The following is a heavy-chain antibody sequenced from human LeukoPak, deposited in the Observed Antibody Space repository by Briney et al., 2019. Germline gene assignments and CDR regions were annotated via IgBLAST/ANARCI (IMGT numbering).Heavy chain of an antibody. D-gene: IGHD1-14*01. CDR2: IFYTGKS. CDR3: ARRHFLPAIGSTGFDP. CDR1: NDSITSTNYF. J-gene: IGHJ5*02. V-gene: IGHV4-39*07. Sequence: SETLSLTCTVSNDSITSTNYFWAWIRQPPGKGLEWIGSIFYTGKSYYNPSLRSRVTISMDTSTNQVSLTLSSVTAADTAVYYCARRHFLPAIGSTGFDPWGQGILVIVSS.